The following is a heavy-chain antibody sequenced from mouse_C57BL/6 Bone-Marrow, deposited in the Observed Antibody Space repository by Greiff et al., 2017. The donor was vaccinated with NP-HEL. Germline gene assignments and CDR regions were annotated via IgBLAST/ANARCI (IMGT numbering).Heavy chain of an antibody. J-gene: IGHJ2*01. CDR1: GYTFSSYG. Sequence: QVQLQQSGAELARPGASVKLSCKVSGYTFSSYGISWVKQRTGQGLEWIGEIYPRSGNTYYNEKFKGKATLTADKSSSTAYMELRSLTSEDSAVYFCATYYYGSHYFDYWGQGTTLTVSS. CDR3: ATYYYGSHYFDY. CDR2: IYPRSGNT. V-gene: IGHV1-81*01. D-gene: IGHD1-1*01.